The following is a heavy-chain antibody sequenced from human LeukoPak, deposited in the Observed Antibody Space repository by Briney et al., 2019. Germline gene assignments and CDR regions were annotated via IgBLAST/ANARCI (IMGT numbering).Heavy chain of an antibody. D-gene: IGHD3-16*01. V-gene: IGHV3-13*01. J-gene: IGHJ4*02. CDR2: IGTAGDK. Sequence: GGSLRLSCAASGYTFSRYDMHWVRDAPGKGLEWVSGIGTAGDKFYPGSEEDRFTISRDNAKNSFYLQMSYLRSGDTAVYYCARGWGGYARSWGALDYWGQGALVTVSS. CDR1: GYTFSRYD. CDR3: ARGWGGYARSWGALDY.